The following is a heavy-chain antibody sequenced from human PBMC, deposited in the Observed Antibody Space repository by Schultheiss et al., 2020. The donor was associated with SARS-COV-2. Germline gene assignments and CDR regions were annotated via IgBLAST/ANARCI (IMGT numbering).Heavy chain of an antibody. CDR2: ISGSGGST. V-gene: IGHV3-23*01. J-gene: IGHJ3*02. CDR3: AKDGSGSYYGDAFDI. D-gene: IGHD1-26*01. Sequence: GGSLRLSCAASGFTVSSNYMSWVRQAPGKGLEWVSAISGSGGSTYYADSVKGRFTISRDNSKNTLYLQMNSLRAEDTAVYYCAKDGSGSYYGDAFDIWGQGTMVTVSS. CDR1: GFTVSSNY.